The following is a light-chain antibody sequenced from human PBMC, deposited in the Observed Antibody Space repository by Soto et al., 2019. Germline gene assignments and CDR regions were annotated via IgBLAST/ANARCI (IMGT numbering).Light chain of an antibody. V-gene: IGKV3-20*01. Sequence: EIVWTQSPGTLSLSPGDRATLSCRASQSVGSNCLAWYQQKSGQSPRLLIYGASFRASGIPDSFSGSGSGTDFTLTIRRLEPEDFAMYFCHQYDSSPRTFGQGTKVEIK. CDR3: HQYDSSPRT. CDR2: GAS. CDR1: QSVGSNC. J-gene: IGKJ1*01.